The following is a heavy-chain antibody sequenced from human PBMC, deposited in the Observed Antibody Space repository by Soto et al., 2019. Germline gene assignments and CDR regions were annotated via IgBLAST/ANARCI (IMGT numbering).Heavy chain of an antibody. CDR3: GRDYYYDRSGYSRLDY. CDR2: ISGSGSYI. CDR1: VVTCISYS. J-gene: IGHJ4*02. V-gene: IGHV3-21*01. Sequence: WSLRLSCASSVVTCISYSIKWGRQSPGKGLEWFSSISGSGSYISYADSVKGRFTISRDNAKNSLDLQINSLRAEDTAVYYCGRDYYYDRSGYSRLDYWRQGTLV. D-gene: IGHD3-22*01.